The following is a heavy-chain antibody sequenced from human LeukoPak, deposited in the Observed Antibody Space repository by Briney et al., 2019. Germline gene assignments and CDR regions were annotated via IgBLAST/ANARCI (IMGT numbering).Heavy chain of an antibody. CDR2: ISAYNGNT. D-gene: IGHD2-2*01. Sequence: ASVKVSCKASGYTFTSYGISWVRQAPGQGLEWMGWISAYNGNTNYAQRLQGRVTMTTDTSTSTAYMELRSLRSDDTAVYYCARDLIVVPADSQNDAFDIWGQGTMVTVSS. CDR3: ARDLIVVPADSQNDAFDI. J-gene: IGHJ3*02. CDR1: GYTFTSYG. V-gene: IGHV1-18*01.